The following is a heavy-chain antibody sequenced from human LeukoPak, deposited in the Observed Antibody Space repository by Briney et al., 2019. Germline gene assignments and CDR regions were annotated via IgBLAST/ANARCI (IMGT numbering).Heavy chain of an antibody. D-gene: IGHD5-18*01. Sequence: SETLSLTCTVSGGSISSSSAYWGWIRQPPGKGLEWFGSIYYSKNTYYNPSLKSRVTISADTSKNQFSLTLGSVSATDTAVYYCVSPRGFSYGYFDYWGQGTLVTVSS. CDR3: VSPRGFSYGYFDY. J-gene: IGHJ4*02. CDR2: IYYSKNT. CDR1: GGSISSSSAY. V-gene: IGHV4-39*01.